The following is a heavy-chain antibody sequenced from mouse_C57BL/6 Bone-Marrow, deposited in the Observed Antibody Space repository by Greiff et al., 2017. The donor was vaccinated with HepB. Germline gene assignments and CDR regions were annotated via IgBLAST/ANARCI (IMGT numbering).Heavy chain of an antibody. Sequence: VQLQQSGPELVKPGASVKISCKASGYAFSSSWMNWVKQRPGKGLEWIGRIYPGDGDTNYNGKFKGKATLTADKSSSTAYMQLSSLTSEDSAVYFCARGGGFITTVVDYFDYWGQGTTLTVSS. CDR1: GYAFSSSW. CDR3: ARGGGFITTVVDYFDY. D-gene: IGHD1-1*01. CDR2: IYPGDGDT. V-gene: IGHV1-82*01. J-gene: IGHJ2*01.